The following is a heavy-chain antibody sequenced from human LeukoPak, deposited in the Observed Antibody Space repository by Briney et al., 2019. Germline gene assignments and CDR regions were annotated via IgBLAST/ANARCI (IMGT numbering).Heavy chain of an antibody. Sequence: SVKVSCKASGGTFSSYAISWVRQAPGQGLEWMGGIFPIFGTANYAQKFQGRVTITADESTSTAYMELSSLRSEDTAVYYCARSSLYDSRAPDALELWRQGTVVTVSS. CDR2: IFPIFGTA. CDR1: GGTFSSYA. D-gene: IGHD3-22*01. J-gene: IGHJ3*01. CDR3: ARSSLYDSRAPDALEL. V-gene: IGHV1-69*01.